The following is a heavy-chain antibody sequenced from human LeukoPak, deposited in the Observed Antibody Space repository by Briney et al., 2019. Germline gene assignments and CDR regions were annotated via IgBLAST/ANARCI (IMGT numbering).Heavy chain of an antibody. J-gene: IGHJ4*02. D-gene: IGHD3-9*01. CDR1: GYTFTGYY. V-gene: IGHV1-2*02. Sequence: GASVKVSCKASGYTFTGYYMHWVRQAPGQGLEWMGWINPESGGTNYAQKFQGRVTMTRDTSISTAYMELSRLRSDDTAVYYCAGVLRYFDWLPYLWGQGTLVTVSS. CDR2: INPESGGT. CDR3: AGVLRYFDWLPYL.